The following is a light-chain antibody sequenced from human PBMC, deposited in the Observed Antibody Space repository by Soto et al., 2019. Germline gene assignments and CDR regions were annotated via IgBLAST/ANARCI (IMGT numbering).Light chain of an antibody. V-gene: IGLV2-14*03. CDR3: SSYTTNSVV. J-gene: IGLJ2*01. CDR1: SSDV. CDR2: AVT. Sequence: QSALTQPASVSGSPGQSITISCTGSSSDVSWYQHHPGVAPKLVIYAVTNRPSGISNRFSGSKSGNTASLTISGLQAEDEADYYCSSYTTNSVVFGGGTKLTVL.